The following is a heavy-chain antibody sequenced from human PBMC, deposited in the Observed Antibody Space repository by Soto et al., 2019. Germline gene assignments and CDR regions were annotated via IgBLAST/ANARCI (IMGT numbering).Heavy chain of an antibody. CDR3: ARVVVVPAAIHYYGIDV. D-gene: IGHD2-2*01. CDR2: ISSSGSTI. V-gene: IGHV3-48*03. Sequence: GGSLRLSCAASGFTFSSYEMNWVRQAPGKGLEWVSYISSSGSTIYYADSVKGRFTISRDNAKNSLYLQMNSLRAEDTAVYYCARVVVVPAAIHYYGIDVWGQGTTVTVSS. CDR1: GFTFSSYE. J-gene: IGHJ6*02.